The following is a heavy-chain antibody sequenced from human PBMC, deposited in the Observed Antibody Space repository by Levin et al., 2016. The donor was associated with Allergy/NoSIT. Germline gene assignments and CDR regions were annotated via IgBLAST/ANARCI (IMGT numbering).Heavy chain of an antibody. CDR3: ARDYCSDGSCYSID. V-gene: IGHV4-59*12. CDR2: IYHSGST. CDR1: DGSITSYY. Sequence: SETLSLTCTVSDGSITSYYWSWIRQSPGKGLEWIGYIYHSGSTDYNPSLKSRVSMSVDTSENQFSLELSSVTAADTAVYYCARDYCSDGSCYSIDWGQGTLVTVSS. D-gene: IGHD2-15*01. J-gene: IGHJ4*02.